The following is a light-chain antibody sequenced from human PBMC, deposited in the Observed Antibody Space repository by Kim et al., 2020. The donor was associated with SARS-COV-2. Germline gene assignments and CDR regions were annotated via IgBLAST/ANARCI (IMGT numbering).Light chain of an antibody. CDR1: QTVSNDY. V-gene: IGKV3-20*01. CDR3: QQYGNSPRWT. CDR2: AAS. Sequence: EVVLTQSPGPLSSSPGERATLSCRASQTVSNDYLAWYQQKPGRAPRLLIYAASNRAIGVPDRFTGSGSGTDFTLTITGLEPEDFAVYYCQQYGNSPRWTFGRGTKVDIK. J-gene: IGKJ1*01.